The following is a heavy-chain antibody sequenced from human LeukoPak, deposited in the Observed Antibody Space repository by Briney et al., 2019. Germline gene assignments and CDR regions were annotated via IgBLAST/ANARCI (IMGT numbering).Heavy chain of an antibody. Sequence: GGSLRLSCAASGFTFSSYSMNWVRQAPGKGLEWVSSISSSSSYIYYAYSVKGRFTISRDNAKNSLYLQMNSLRAEDTAVYYCARDLGQGYSSSWYVDYWGQGTLVTVSS. CDR1: GFTFSSYS. J-gene: IGHJ4*02. V-gene: IGHV3-21*01. D-gene: IGHD6-13*01. CDR3: ARDLGQGYSSSWYVDY. CDR2: ISSSSSYI.